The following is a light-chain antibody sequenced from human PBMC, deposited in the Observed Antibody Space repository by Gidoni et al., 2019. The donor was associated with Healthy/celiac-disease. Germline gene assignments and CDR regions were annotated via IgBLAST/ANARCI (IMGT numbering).Light chain of an antibody. V-gene: IGKV1-39*01. CDR1: QSISSY. Sequence: DIQMTQSPSSLSASVGDRVTITCRASQSISSYLNWYQQKPGKAPKLLIYAASSLHSGVPSRFSGSGSGTDFTLTISSLQPEDFATYYCQQSYSTPFTFGPGTKVEIK. CDR3: QQSYSTPFT. J-gene: IGKJ3*01. CDR2: AAS.